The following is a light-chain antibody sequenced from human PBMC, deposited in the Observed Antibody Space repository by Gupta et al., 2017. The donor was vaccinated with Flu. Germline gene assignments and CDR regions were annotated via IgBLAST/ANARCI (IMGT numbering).Light chain of an antibody. V-gene: IGKV3-15*01. Sequence: EIVMTQSPATLSVSPVERATISCRASERVSSNLAWYQQKPGQAPRLLIYGASTRAPGIPAKFSGSGSGTDFTLTISSLQSEDLAVYYCQQYNNGPMTFGQGTKVEIK. J-gene: IGKJ1*01. CDR1: ERVSSN. CDR2: GAS. CDR3: QQYNNGPMT.